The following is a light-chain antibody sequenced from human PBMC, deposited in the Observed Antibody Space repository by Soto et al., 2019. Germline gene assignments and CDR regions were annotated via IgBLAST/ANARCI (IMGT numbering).Light chain of an antibody. CDR2: GNS. CDR3: QSYDSSLSGWV. Sequence: QSVLAQPPSVSGAPGQRVTISCTGSSSNIGAGYGVHWYQQLPGTAPKLLTYGNSNRPSGVPDRFSGSKSGTSASLAITGLQAEDEADYHCQSYDSSLSGWVFGGGTKAHRP. V-gene: IGLV1-40*01. J-gene: IGLJ3*02. CDR1: SSNIGAGYG.